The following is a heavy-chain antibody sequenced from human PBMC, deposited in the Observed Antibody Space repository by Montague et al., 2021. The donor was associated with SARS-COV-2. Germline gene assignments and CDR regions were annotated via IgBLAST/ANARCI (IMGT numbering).Heavy chain of an antibody. D-gene: IGHD3-10*01. CDR1: GFSLSTSGIC. CDR3: ARGGNYYGSGRHAFDM. CDR2: IDWDDDK. V-gene: IGHV2-70*01. J-gene: IGHJ3*02. Sequence: PALVKPTQTLTLTCTFSGFSLSTSGICVNWIRQPPGKALEWLALIDWDDDKYYSTSLKTRLTISKDTSKDQVVLTMTIMDPVDTATYYCARGGNYYGSGRHAFDMWGQGTMVTVSS.